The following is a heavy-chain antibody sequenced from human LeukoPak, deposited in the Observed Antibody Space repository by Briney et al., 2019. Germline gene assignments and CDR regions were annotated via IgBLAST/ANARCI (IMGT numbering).Heavy chain of an antibody. Sequence: GASVKVSCKASGYTFTSYGISWVRQAPGQGLEWMGWISAYNGNTNYAQKLQGRVTMTTDTSTSTAYMELRSLRSDDTAVYYCARDYYGSGSHRVFDPWGQGTLVTVSS. J-gene: IGHJ5*02. CDR2: ISAYNGNT. CDR1: GYTFTSYG. CDR3: ARDYYGSGSHRVFDP. D-gene: IGHD3-10*01. V-gene: IGHV1-18*01.